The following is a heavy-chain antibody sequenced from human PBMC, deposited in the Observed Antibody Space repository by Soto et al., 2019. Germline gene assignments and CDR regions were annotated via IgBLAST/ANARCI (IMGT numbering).Heavy chain of an antibody. J-gene: IGHJ3*02. CDR2: ISAYNGNT. V-gene: IGHV1-18*01. CDR3: ARVAVPTPLPGVLTAGLNAFDI. CDR1: DYTFTSYG. D-gene: IGHD3-3*01. Sequence: ASVKVSCKASDYTFTSYGISWVRQAPGQGLEWMGWISAYNGNTNYAQKLQGRVTMTTDTSTSTAYMELRSLRSDDTAVYYCARVAVPTPLPGVLTAGLNAFDIWGQGTMVTVSS.